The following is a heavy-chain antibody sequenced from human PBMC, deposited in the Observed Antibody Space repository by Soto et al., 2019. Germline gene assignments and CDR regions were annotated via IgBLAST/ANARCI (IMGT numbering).Heavy chain of an antibody. CDR2: IWYDGSNK. V-gene: IGHV3-33*01. J-gene: IGHJ4*02. D-gene: IGHD3-10*01. CDR1: GCTFSSYG. CDR3: ARDGYYGSGSYYNVGFDY. Sequence: QVQLVESGGGVVQPGRSLRLSCAASGCTFSSYGMHWVRQAPCKGLESVAVIWYDGSNKYYADSVKGRFTISRDNSKNTLYLQMNSLRAEDTAVYYCARDGYYGSGSYYNVGFDYWGQGTLVTVSS.